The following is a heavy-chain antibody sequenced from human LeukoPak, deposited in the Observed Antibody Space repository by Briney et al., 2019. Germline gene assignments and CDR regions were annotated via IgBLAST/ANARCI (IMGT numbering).Heavy chain of an antibody. CDR1: GFTFTAYH. Sequence: ASVKVSCKASGFTFTAYHMHWVREAPGQGLEWMGWINPNSGGTNYAQKFQGRVTMTRDTSISTAYMELSGLRSDDTAVYYCARGPHWDPHFDYWGQGTLVTVSS. CDR3: ARGPHWDPHFDY. V-gene: IGHV1-2*02. D-gene: IGHD7-27*01. J-gene: IGHJ4*02. CDR2: INPNSGGT.